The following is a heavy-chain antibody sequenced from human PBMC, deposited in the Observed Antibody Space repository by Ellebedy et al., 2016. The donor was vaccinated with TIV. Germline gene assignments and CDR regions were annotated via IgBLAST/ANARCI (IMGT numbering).Heavy chain of an antibody. CDR1: RFTFNSYV. CDR3: AITSARPEHFDY. D-gene: IGHD6-6*01. CDR2: TSSDGSHK. J-gene: IGHJ4*02. V-gene: IGHV3-30*03. Sequence: PGGSLRLSCEASRFTFNSYVLRWVRQAPGRGLEWVALTSSDGSHKYYADSVKGRFIISRDNSKNTLYLQVNSLRAEDTAVYYCAITSARPEHFDYWGQGTLVTVSS.